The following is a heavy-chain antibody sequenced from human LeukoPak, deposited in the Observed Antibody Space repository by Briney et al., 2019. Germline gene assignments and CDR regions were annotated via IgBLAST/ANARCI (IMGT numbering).Heavy chain of an antibody. CDR2: ISSSSTYI. J-gene: IGHJ4*02. Sequence: GGSLRLSCAASGFTFSSYNMNWVRQALGRGLEWVSIISSSSTYIYYADSVKGRFTISRDNAKNSLYLQMNSLRAEDTAVYYCARDRNFDWLGDYWGQGTLVTVSS. V-gene: IGHV3-21*01. D-gene: IGHD3-9*01. CDR3: ARDRNFDWLGDY. CDR1: GFTFSSYN.